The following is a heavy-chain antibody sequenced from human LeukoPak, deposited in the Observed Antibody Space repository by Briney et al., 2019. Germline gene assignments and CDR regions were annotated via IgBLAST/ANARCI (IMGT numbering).Heavy chain of an antibody. CDR1: GYSFTNYW. V-gene: IGHV5-10-1*01. CDR3: ARDDSSGYDY. CDR2: IDPSDSYT. J-gene: IGHJ4*02. Sequence: GESLKISCKGSGYSFTNYWISWVRQLPGKGLEWMGRIDPSDSYTNYSPSFQGHVTISTDKSISTAYLQWSSLKASDTAMYYCARDDSSGYDYWGQGTLVTVSS. D-gene: IGHD3-22*01.